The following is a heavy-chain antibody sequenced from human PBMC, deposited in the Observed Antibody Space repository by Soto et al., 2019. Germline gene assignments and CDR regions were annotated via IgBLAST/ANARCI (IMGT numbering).Heavy chain of an antibody. CDR1: GFSLSTSGMR. D-gene: IGHD3-22*01. Sequence: ESGPTLVNPTQTLTLTCTFSGFSLSTSGMRVSWIRQPPGKALEWLARIDWDDDKFYSTSLKTRLTISKDTSKNQVVLTMTNMDPVDTATYYCARMYLARFYDSSGYYVPDAFDIWGQGTMVTVSS. CDR2: IDWDDDK. CDR3: ARMYLARFYDSSGYYVPDAFDI. V-gene: IGHV2-70*04. J-gene: IGHJ3*02.